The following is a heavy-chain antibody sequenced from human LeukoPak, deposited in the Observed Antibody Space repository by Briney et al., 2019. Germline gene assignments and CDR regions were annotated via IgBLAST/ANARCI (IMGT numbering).Heavy chain of an antibody. CDR1: GFTFSDYY. J-gene: IGHJ4*02. V-gene: IGHV3-7*01. CDR2: IKEDGSET. CDR3: ARETPRRGETRDGYR. D-gene: IGHD5-24*01. Sequence: GGSLRLSCAASGFTFSDYYMSWIRQAPGKGLECLANIKEDGSETYYADSVKGRFTISRDNPKNLLFLQINSLRVEDTAVYYCARETPRRGETRDGYRWGQGTVVTVSS.